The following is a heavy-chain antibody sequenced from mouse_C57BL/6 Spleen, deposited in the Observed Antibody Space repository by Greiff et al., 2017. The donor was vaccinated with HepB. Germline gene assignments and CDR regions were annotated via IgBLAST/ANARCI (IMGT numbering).Heavy chain of an antibody. V-gene: IGHV1-19*01. CDR1: GYTFTDYY. CDR3: ARWGLRNWYFDV. CDR2: INPYNGGT. J-gene: IGHJ1*03. D-gene: IGHD1-1*01. Sequence: EVKLQQSGPVLVKPGASVKMSCKASGYTFTDYYMNWVKQSHGKSLEWIGVINPYNGGTSYNQKFKGKATLTVDKSSSTAYMELNSLTSEDSAVYYCARWGLRNWYFDVWGTGTTVTVSS.